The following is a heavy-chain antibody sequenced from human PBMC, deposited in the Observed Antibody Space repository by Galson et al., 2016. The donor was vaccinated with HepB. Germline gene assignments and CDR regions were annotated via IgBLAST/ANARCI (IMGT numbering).Heavy chain of an antibody. Sequence: SLRLSCAASGFTVGNNYMSWVRQAPGKGLEWVSVIYSGGSTYYADSVKGRFTISRDNSKNTLYLQMNSLRAEDTAVYYCARDPMATRCYYYGMDVWGQGTTVTVSS. CDR3: ARDPMATRCYYYGMDV. J-gene: IGHJ6*02. CDR1: GFTVGNNY. CDR2: IYSGGST. D-gene: IGHD5-24*01. V-gene: IGHV3-53*01.